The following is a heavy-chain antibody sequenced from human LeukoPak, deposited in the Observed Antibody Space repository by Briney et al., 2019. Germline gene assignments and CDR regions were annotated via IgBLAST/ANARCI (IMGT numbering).Heavy chain of an antibody. D-gene: IGHD3-16*02. Sequence: GGSLRLSCAASGFTVSSNYMSWVRQAPGKGLEWVGFIRSKAYGGTTEYAASVKGRFTISRDDSKSIAYLQMNSLKTEDTAVYYCTRGQGMITFGGVIAPQADYWGQGTLVTVSS. CDR3: TRGQGMITFGGVIAPQADY. CDR2: IRSKAYGGTT. CDR1: GFTVSSNY. J-gene: IGHJ4*02. V-gene: IGHV3-49*04.